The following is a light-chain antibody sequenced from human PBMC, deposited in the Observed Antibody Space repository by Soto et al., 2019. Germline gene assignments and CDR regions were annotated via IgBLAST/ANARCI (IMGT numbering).Light chain of an antibody. CDR2: GAS. CDR3: QQGFT. CDR1: QSVSSSY. Sequence: EIVLTQSPGTLSLSPGERATLSCRASQSVSSSYLAWYQQKPGQAPRLLIYGASSMATGIPDRFSGSGSGTDFTLTISRLEPEDFAAYYGQQGFTFGPGTKVDIK. V-gene: IGKV3-20*01. J-gene: IGKJ3*01.